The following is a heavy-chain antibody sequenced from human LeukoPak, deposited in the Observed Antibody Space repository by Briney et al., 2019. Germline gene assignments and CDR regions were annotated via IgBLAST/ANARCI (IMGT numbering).Heavy chain of an antibody. CDR3: ARPRMVYYGSGSYYFDY. V-gene: IGHV4-34*01. CDR2: INHNGST. J-gene: IGHJ4*02. D-gene: IGHD3-10*01. CDR1: GGSFSGYY. Sequence: SETLSLTCAVYGGSFSGYYWSWIRQPPGKGLEWIGEINHNGSTNYNPSLKSRVTISVDTSKNQFSLKLSSVTAADTAVYYCARPRMVYYGSGSYYFDYWGQGTLVTVSS.